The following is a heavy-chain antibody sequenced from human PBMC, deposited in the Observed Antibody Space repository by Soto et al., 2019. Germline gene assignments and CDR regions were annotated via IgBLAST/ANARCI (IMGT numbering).Heavy chain of an antibody. CDR3: ARDIAVAGTDYYYYGMDV. J-gene: IGHJ6*02. V-gene: IGHV1-2*04. D-gene: IGHD6-19*01. CDR2: INPNSGGT. CDR1: GYTFTGYY. Sequence: ASVKVSCKASGYTFTGYYMHWVRQAPGQGLEWMGWINPNSGGTNYAQKFQGWVTMTRDTSISTAYMELGRLRSDDTAVYYCARDIAVAGTDYYYYGMDVWGQGTTVTVSS.